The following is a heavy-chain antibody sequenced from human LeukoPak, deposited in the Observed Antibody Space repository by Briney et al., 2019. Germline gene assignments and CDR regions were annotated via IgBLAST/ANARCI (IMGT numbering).Heavy chain of an antibody. CDR1: GFTFSSYG. D-gene: IGHD3-10*01. Sequence: GGSLRLSCAASGFTFSSYGMHWVRQAPGKGLEWVAVIWYDRSNKYYADSVKGRFTISRDNSKNTLYLQMNSLRAEDTAVYYCAKDLGDYYGSGSSPDYWGQGTLVTVSS. J-gene: IGHJ4*02. V-gene: IGHV3-33*06. CDR3: AKDLGDYYGSGSSPDY. CDR2: IWYDRSNK.